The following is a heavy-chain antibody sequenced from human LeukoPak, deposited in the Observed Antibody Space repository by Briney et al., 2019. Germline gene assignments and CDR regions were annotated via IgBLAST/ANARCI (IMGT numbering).Heavy chain of an antibody. J-gene: IGHJ4*02. CDR1: GGSFSDHF. V-gene: IGHV4-34*01. Sequence: PSETLSLTCAVYGGSFSDHFWTWVRQPPGKGLEWIEGVSHSGSTNSNPSLKSRVSVSVDTSKNQFSLNLSSVTAADTAVYYCARVLIGTLDYWGQGILVTVSS. D-gene: IGHD1-7*01. CDR2: VSHSGST. CDR3: ARVLIGTLDY.